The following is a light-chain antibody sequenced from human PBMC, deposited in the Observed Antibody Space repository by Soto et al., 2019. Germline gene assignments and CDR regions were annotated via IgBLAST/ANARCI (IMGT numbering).Light chain of an antibody. J-gene: IGKJ1*01. V-gene: IGKV3-20*01. CDR1: QSVSSNY. CDR3: QQYGSSGT. CDR2: GAS. Sequence: EIVLTQSPGTLSLSPGDRATLSCRASQSVSSNYLAWYQQRPGQAPRLLIYGASNRATGIPDRFSGSGSGTDFTLTISRLEPEDFAVYYCQQYGSSGTFGQGTKVDI.